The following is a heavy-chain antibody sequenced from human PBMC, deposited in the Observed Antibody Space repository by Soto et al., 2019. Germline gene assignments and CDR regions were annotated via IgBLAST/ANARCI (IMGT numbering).Heavy chain of an antibody. J-gene: IGHJ4*02. Sequence: SETLSLTCTVSGGSISGYYWIWIRQPPGKGLEWIGYMYNSGSTNYNPALKSRVTISVDTSKNQFSLKLSSVTAADTAVYYCARGLTGYYNWGQGTLVTVSS. V-gene: IGHV4-59*08. D-gene: IGHD3-9*01. CDR1: GGSISGYY. CDR2: MYNSGST. CDR3: ARGLTGYYN.